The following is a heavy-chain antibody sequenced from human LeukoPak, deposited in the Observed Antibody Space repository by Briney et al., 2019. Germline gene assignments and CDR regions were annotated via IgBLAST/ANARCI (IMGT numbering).Heavy chain of an antibody. Sequence: GGSLRLSCAASGFPFSSYSMTWVRQAPGKGLEWVANIKPDGTTKFYVDSVKGRFTISRDNALNSLYLQMNSLRAEDTAIYYCARSIPYGTTWYGCSDYWGQGTLVTVSS. V-gene: IGHV3-7*03. J-gene: IGHJ4*02. D-gene: IGHD6-13*01. CDR3: ARSIPYGTTWYGCSDY. CDR2: IKPDGTTK. CDR1: GFPFSSYS.